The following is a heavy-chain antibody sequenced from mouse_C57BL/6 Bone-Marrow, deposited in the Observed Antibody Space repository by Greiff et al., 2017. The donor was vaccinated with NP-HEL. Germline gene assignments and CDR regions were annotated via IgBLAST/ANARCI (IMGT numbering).Heavy chain of an antibody. CDR2: IYPGGGYT. CDR3: ARYGTTINYAMDY. V-gene: IGHV1-63*01. J-gene: IGHJ4*01. Sequence: VQLQQSGAELVRPGTSVKMSCKASGYTFTNYWIGWAKQRPGHGLEWIGDIYPGGGYTNYNAKFKGKATLTADTSSSTAYMQFSSLTSEDSASYYCARYGTTINYAMDYWGQGTSVTVSA. D-gene: IGHD2-1*01. CDR1: GYTFTNYW.